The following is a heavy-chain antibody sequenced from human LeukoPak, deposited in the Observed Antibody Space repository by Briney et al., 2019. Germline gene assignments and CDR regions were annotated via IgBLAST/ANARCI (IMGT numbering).Heavy chain of an antibody. D-gene: IGHD3-22*01. Sequence: ASVKVSCKASGYTFTGYYMHWVRQAPGQGLEWMGWINPNSGGTNYAQKFQGRVTMTRDTSISTAYMELSRLRSDDTAMYYCAREFPDFALYYYDSSGYYYLDYWGQGTLVTVSS. CDR3: AREFPDFALYYYDSSGYYYLDY. CDR2: INPNSGGT. J-gene: IGHJ4*02. V-gene: IGHV1-2*02. CDR1: GYTFTGYY.